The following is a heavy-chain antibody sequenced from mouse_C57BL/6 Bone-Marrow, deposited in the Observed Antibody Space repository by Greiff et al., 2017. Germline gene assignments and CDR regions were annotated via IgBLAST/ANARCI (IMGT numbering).Heavy chain of an antibody. Sequence: QVQLQQSGAELVRPGASVTLSCKASGYTFTDYEMHWVKQTPVHGLEWIGAIDPETGGTAYNQKFTGKAILTADKSSSTAYMELRSLTSEDSAVYYCTRFLFLAMDYWGQGTSVTVSS. J-gene: IGHJ4*01. CDR2: IDPETGGT. CDR1: GYTFTDYE. CDR3: TRFLFLAMDY. D-gene: IGHD6-5*01. V-gene: IGHV1-15*01.